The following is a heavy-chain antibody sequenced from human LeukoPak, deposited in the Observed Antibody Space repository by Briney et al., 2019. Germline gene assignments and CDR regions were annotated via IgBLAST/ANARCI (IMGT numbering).Heavy chain of an antibody. V-gene: IGHV4-34*01. CDR2: INHSGST. J-gene: IGHJ6*03. CDR3: ARGLPWPAVGATTRNYYYYYMDV. D-gene: IGHD1-26*01. Sequence: SETLSLTCAVYGGSFSGYYWSWIREPPGKGLEGIGEINHSGSTNYNPSLKSRVTISVDTSKNQFSLKLSSVTAADTAVYYCARGLPWPAVGATTRNYYYYYMDVWGKGTTVTVSS. CDR1: GGSFSGYY.